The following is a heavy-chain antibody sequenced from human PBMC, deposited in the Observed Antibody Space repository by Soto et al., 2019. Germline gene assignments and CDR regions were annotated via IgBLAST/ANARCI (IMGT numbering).Heavy chain of an antibody. V-gene: IGHV3-30-3*01. J-gene: IGHJ4*02. CDR2: LSNDGSNY. Sequence: QVQLVESGGGVVQPGRSLRLSCEASGITFSTYAMHWLRLPPGKGLEWLAVLSNDGSNYYYSDSVKGRFTISRDNSKSTLYLQMNSLTIEDTAVYYCARAGERSSTSCYRQFDYWGQGTLVTVSS. CDR1: GITFSTYA. CDR3: ARAGERSSTSCYRQFDY. D-gene: IGHD2-2*02.